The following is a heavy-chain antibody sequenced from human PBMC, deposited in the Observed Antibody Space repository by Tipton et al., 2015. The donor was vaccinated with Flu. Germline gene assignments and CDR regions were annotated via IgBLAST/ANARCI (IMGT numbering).Heavy chain of an antibody. CDR2: IYYSGST. J-gene: IGHJ5*02. Sequence: TLSLTCTVSGGSISSSSYYWGWIRQPPGKGLEWIGSIYYSGSTYYNPSLKSRVTISVDTSKNQFSLKLSSVTAADTAVYYCARGTTASLRGGNWFDPWGQGTLVTVPS. V-gene: IGHV4-39*07. CDR3: ARGTTASLRGGNWFDP. CDR1: GGSISSSSYY. D-gene: IGHD4-11*01.